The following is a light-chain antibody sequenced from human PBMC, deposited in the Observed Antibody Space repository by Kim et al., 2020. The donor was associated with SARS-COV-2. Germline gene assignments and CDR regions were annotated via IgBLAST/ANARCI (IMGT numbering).Light chain of an antibody. CDR3: QQYGSSPYT. Sequence: LSPRERAPPSCRSSQSVSSSYLAWYQQKPGQAPRLLIYGASSRATGIPDRFSGSGSGTDFTLTISRLEPEDFAVYYCQQYGSSPYTFGQGTKLEI. V-gene: IGKV3-20*01. CDR1: QSVSSSY. CDR2: GAS. J-gene: IGKJ2*01.